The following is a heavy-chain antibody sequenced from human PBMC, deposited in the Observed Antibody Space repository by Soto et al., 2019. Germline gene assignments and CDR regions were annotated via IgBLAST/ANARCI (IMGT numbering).Heavy chain of an antibody. Sequence: EVQLVESGGGLVKPGGSLRLSCAASGFSFSNAWMSWVRQAPGKGLEWVGRIKSNTDGGTTDYSAPVKGRFTISRDDSKNTLYLQMNSLKTEDTAVYYCTAPGLWSASYRDFYYVMDVWGQGTTVTVSS. CDR2: IKSNTDGGTT. V-gene: IGHV3-15*01. D-gene: IGHD3-3*01. CDR3: TAPGLWSASYRDFYYVMDV. J-gene: IGHJ6*02. CDR1: GFSFSNAW.